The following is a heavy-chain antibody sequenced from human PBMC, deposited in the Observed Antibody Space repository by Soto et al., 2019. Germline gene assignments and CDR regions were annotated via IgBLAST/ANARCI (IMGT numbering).Heavy chain of an antibody. CDR2: IYYSGST. CDR1: GGSISSGGYY. D-gene: IGHD2-2*01. V-gene: IGHV4-31*03. CDR3: AREGVVVVPAASYYYYYMDV. Sequence: QVQLQESGPGLVKPSQTLSLTCTVSGGSISSGGYYWSWIRQHPGKGLEWIGYIYYSGSTYYNPSLKSRVTISVDTSKYQFSLTVSSVTAADTAVYYCAREGVVVVPAASYYYYYMDVWGKGTPVTGSS. J-gene: IGHJ6*03.